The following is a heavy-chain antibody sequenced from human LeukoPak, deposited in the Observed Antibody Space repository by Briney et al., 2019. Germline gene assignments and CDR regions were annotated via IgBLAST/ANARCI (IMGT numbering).Heavy chain of an antibody. D-gene: IGHD5-18*01. CDR3: ASGYGSGWFDA. CDR2: IVDSEKI. V-gene: IGHV4-31*03. CDR1: GASVSSGRYY. J-gene: IGHJ5*02. Sequence: SQTLSLTCTVPGASVSSGRYYWSWIRQHPGKGLEWIAYIVDSEKIYYNPSLKSRLILSLDTSENQLSLNLSSMTAADTAVYFCASGYGSGWFDAWGQGTLVAVSS.